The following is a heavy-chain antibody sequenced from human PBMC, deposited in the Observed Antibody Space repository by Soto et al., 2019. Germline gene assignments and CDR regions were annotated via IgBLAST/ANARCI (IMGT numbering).Heavy chain of an antibody. D-gene: IGHD2-2*01. Sequence: QVQLVQSGAEVKKPGSSVKVSCKASGGTFSSYAISWVRQAPGQGLEWMGGIIPIFGTANYAQKFQGRVTXXAXEXXSTAYRELSSLRSEDTAVYYCARLPLNYARSWFDPWGQGTLVTVSS. CDR3: ARLPLNYARSWFDP. V-gene: IGHV1-69*12. J-gene: IGHJ5*02. CDR1: GGTFSSYA. CDR2: IIPIFGTA.